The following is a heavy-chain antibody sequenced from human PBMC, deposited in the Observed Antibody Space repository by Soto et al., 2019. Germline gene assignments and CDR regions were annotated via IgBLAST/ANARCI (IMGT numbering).Heavy chain of an antibody. D-gene: IGHD6-19*01. V-gene: IGHV3-30-3*01. CDR2: ISSDGSNK. CDR1: GFTFSSYA. J-gene: IGHJ6*02. Sequence: QVQLVESGGGVVQPGRSLRLSCAASGFTFSSYAMHWVRQAPGKGLEWVAVISSDGSNKYYADSVKGRFTISRDNSKNTLYLQMNSLRAEDTAVYYCAREIVVAVASRYYCYGMDVWGQGTTVTVSS. CDR3: AREIVVAVASRYYCYGMDV.